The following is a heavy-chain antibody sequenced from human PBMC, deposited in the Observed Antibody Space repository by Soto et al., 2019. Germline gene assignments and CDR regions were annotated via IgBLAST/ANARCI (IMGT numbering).Heavy chain of an antibody. D-gene: IGHD3-22*01. J-gene: IGHJ5*02. CDR2: IYYSGST. CDR1: GGSISSGDYY. Sequence: LSLTCTVSGGSISSGDYYWSWIHQPPGKGLEWIGYIYYSGSTYYNPSLKSRVTISVDTSKNQFSLKLSSVTAADTAVYYCARAGSSGYYLSWFDPWGQGTLVTVSS. CDR3: ARAGSSGYYLSWFDP. V-gene: IGHV4-30-4*01.